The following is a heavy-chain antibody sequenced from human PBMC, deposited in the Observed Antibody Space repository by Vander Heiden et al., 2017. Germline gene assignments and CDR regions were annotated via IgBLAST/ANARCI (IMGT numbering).Heavy chain of an antibody. J-gene: IGHJ4*02. V-gene: IGHV4-34*01. CDR3: ARGREYYDSSGHFGY. CDR1: GGSFSGYY. Sequence: QVQLQQWGAGLLKPSETLSLTFAVYGGSFSGYYWSWIGEPPGKGLEWIGEINHSGSTNYNPSLKSRVTISVDTSKNQFSLKLSSVTAADTAVYYCARGREYYDSSGHFGYWGQGTLVTVSS. CDR2: INHSGST. D-gene: IGHD3-22*01.